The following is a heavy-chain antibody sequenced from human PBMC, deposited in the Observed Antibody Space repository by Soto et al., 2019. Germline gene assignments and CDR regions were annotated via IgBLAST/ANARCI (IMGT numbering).Heavy chain of an antibody. CDR2: IYYSGST. D-gene: IGHD3-22*01. J-gene: IGHJ4*02. CDR3: ARVPSYYYDSSGSLSDY. V-gene: IGHV4-30-4*02. Sequence: SDTLSLTCTVSGGSISSGDYYWSCIRQPPGKGLEWIGYIYYSGSTYYNPSLKSRVTISVDTSKNQFSLKLSSVTAADTAVYYCARVPSYYYDSSGSLSDYWGQGTLVTVSS. CDR1: GGSISSGDYY.